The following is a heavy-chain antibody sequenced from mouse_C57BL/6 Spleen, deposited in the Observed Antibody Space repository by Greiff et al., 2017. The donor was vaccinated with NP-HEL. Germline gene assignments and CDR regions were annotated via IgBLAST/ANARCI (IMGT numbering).Heavy chain of an antibody. CDR3: ARGIYDGYYDYAMDY. V-gene: IGHV1-77*01. Sequence: QVQLQQSGAELVKPGASVKISCKASGYTFTDYYIKWVKQRPGQGLEWIGKIGPGSGSTYYNEKFKGKATLTAYKSSSTAYMQLSSLTSEDSAVYFCARGIYDGYYDYAMDYWGQGTSVTVSS. D-gene: IGHD2-3*01. J-gene: IGHJ4*01. CDR1: GYTFTDYY. CDR2: IGPGSGST.